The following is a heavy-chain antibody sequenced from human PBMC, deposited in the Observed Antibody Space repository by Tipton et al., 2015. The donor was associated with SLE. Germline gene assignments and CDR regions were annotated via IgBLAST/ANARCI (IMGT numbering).Heavy chain of an antibody. J-gene: IGHJ3*02. CDR1: GFTFSSYE. CDR2: ISSSGSTI. V-gene: IGHV3-48*03. Sequence: GSLRLSCAASGFTFSSYEMNWVRQAPGKGLEWVSYISSSGSTIYYADSVKGRFTISRDNAKNSLYLQMNSLRAEDTAVYYCAKDPQSYDAFDIWGQGTMVTVSS. CDR3: AKDPQSYDAFDI.